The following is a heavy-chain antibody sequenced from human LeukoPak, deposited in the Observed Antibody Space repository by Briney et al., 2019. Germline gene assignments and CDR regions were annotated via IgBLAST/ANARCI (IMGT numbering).Heavy chain of an antibody. CDR1: GGTFSSYA. J-gene: IGHJ4*02. CDR3: ARVVDTAMVHYFDY. Sequence: SVKVSCKASGGTFSSYAISWVRQAPGQGLEWMGGIIPIFGTANYAQKFQGRVTITADKSTSTTYMELSSLRSEDTAVYYCARVVDTAMVHYFDYWGQGTLVTVSS. D-gene: IGHD5-18*01. V-gene: IGHV1-69*06. CDR2: IIPIFGTA.